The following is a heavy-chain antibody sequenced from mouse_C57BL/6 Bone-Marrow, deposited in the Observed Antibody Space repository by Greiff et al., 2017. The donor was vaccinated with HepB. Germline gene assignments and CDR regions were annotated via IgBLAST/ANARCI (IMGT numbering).Heavy chain of an antibody. V-gene: IGHV4-1*01. CDR3: ASFITTEGPYFDY. J-gene: IGHJ2*01. CDR1: GVDFSRYW. D-gene: IGHD1-1*01. CDR2: INPDSSTI. Sequence: AAPGVDFSRYWMSWVRRAPGKGLEWIGEINPDSSTINYAPSLKDKFIISRDNAKNTLYLQMSKVRSEDTALYYCASFITTEGPYFDYWGQGTTLTVSS.